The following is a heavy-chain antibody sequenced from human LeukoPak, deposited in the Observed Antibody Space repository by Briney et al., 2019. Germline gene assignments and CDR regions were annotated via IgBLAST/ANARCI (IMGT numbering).Heavy chain of an antibody. CDR1: GYTFTGYY. Sequence: GASVKVSCKASGYTFTGYYMHWVRQAPGQGLEWMGWINPNSGGTNYARKFQGRVTMTRDTSISTAYMELSRLRSDDTAVYYCARDHRGDDDFWSGYYTAYMGVWGKGTTVTVSS. J-gene: IGHJ6*03. D-gene: IGHD3-3*01. CDR3: ARDHRGDDDFWSGYYTAYMGV. CDR2: INPNSGGT. V-gene: IGHV1-2*02.